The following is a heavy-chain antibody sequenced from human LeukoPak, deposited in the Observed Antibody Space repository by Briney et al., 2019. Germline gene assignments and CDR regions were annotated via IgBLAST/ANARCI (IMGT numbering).Heavy chain of an antibody. V-gene: IGHV3-7*01. CDR3: ARWGDGYIFYYGMDV. D-gene: IGHD5-24*01. Sequence: GGSLRLSCAPSGFTLTTFAMSWVRRAPGKGRGWVANIKQDGSEKYYVDSVKGRFTISRDNAKNSLYLQMNSLRAEDTAVYYCARWGDGYIFYYGMDVWGQGTTVTVSS. CDR1: GFTLTTFA. CDR2: IKQDGSEK. J-gene: IGHJ6*02.